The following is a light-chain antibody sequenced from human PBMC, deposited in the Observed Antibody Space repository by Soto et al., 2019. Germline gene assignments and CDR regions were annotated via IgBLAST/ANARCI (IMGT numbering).Light chain of an antibody. CDR1: QSVGSNF. CDR3: LQSGSPPWA. Sequence: IVLTQSPGTLSLSPGERATLSCRASQSVGSNFLAWYQQKRGQAPRILIYTTSNRASGIPDRFSGSGSGSDFTLTISRLEPEDFAVYYCLQSGSPPWAFGQGTRVEV. V-gene: IGKV3-20*01. J-gene: IGKJ1*01. CDR2: TTS.